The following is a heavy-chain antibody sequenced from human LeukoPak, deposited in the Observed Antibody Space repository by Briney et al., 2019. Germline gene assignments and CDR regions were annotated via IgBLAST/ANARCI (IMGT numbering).Heavy chain of an antibody. CDR2: TYYRSKWYN. CDR3: AREYSSSWYSWDY. V-gene: IGHV6-1*01. Sequence: SQTLSLTCAISGDSVSSNSAAWHWIRQSPSRGLEWLGRTYYRSKWYNDYAVSVKSRITINPDTSKNQFSLQLNSVTPEDTAVYYCAREYSSSWYSWDYWGQGTLVTVSS. J-gene: IGHJ4*02. CDR1: GDSVSSNSAA. D-gene: IGHD6-13*01.